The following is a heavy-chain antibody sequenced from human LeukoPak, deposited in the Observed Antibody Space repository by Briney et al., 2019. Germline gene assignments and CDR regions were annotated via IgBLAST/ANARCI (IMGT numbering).Heavy chain of an antibody. D-gene: IGHD3-22*01. J-gene: IGHJ2*01. Sequence: SETLSLTCAVSGGSISSGGYYWSWIRQPPGKGLEWIGYIYYSGATNYNPPLKSRVTISMDTSKNQFSLNLSSVTAADAAVYYCARADDSGGYYSWYFDLWGRGTLVTVSS. V-gene: IGHV4-61*08. CDR3: ARADDSGGYYSWYFDL. CDR1: GGSISSGGYY. CDR2: IYYSGAT.